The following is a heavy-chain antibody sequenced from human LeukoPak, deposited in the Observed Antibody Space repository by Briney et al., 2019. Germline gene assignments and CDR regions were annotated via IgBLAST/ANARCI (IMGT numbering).Heavy chain of an antibody. CDR1: GDCVSSNSAS. Sequence: SQTLSLTCAISGDCVSSNSASWNWIRQSPSRCLEWLGRTYYRSKWYNDYAVSVKSRISNNPDTSKNQFSLQLNSVTPEDTAVYYCARVEGGSWNYWGQGTLVTVSS. CDR3: ARVEGGSWNY. J-gene: IGHJ4*02. V-gene: IGHV6-1*01. CDR2: TYYRSKWYN. D-gene: IGHD2-15*01.